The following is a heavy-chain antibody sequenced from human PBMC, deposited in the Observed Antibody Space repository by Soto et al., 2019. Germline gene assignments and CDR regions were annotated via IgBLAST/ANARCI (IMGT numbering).Heavy chain of an antibody. CDR3: ARPQDDFWSGYGYNWFDP. CDR1: GGSISSSSYY. D-gene: IGHD3-3*01. Sequence: PSETLSLTCTVSGGSISSSSYYWGWIRQPPGKGLEWIGSIYYSGSTYYNPSLKSRVTISVDTSKNQFSLKLSSVTAADTAVYYCARPQDDFWSGYGYNWFDPWGQGTLVTVSS. V-gene: IGHV4-39*01. CDR2: IYYSGST. J-gene: IGHJ5*02.